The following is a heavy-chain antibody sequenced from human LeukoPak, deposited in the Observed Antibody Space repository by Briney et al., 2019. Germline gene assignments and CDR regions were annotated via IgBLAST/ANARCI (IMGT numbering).Heavy chain of an antibody. CDR2: IYSGGST. CDR3: ARVSGYTDY. CDR1: GFTFSSYA. Sequence: HPGGSLRLSCAASGFTFSSYAMSWVRQAPGKGLEWVSVIYSGGSTYYADSVKGRFTISRDNSKNTLYLQMNSLRAEDTAVYYCARVSGYTDYWGQGTLVTVSS. J-gene: IGHJ4*02. D-gene: IGHD5-12*01. V-gene: IGHV3-66*01.